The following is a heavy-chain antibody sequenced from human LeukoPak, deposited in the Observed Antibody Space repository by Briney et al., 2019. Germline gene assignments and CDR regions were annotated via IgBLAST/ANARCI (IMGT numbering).Heavy chain of an antibody. CDR1: GFTFSSYG. V-gene: IGHV3-30*02. J-gene: IGHJ4*01. D-gene: IGHD3-22*01. CDR2: IRYDGHNK. CDR3: SRCQNYYDNSGNYYLDY. Sequence: PGGSLRLSCAASGFTFSSYGMHWVRQAPGKGLEWVTFIRYDGHNKYYADSVKGRFTISRDNSKNTLYLQMNSLRPEDTAVYYCSRCQNYYDNSGNYYLDYWWGGRLVTVSS.